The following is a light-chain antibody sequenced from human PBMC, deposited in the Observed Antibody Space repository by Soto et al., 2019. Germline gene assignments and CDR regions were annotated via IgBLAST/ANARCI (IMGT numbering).Light chain of an antibody. CDR1: QSVSTN. V-gene: IGKV3-15*01. Sequence: EIVMTQFPATLSVSPGERATLSCRASQSVSTNVAWYQQKPGQAPRLLLYGTSTRATGIPGRFSGSGSGTEFALTISSLQSEDFAVYYCQQYNNWWTFGQGTKVEIK. J-gene: IGKJ1*01. CDR3: QQYNNWWT. CDR2: GTS.